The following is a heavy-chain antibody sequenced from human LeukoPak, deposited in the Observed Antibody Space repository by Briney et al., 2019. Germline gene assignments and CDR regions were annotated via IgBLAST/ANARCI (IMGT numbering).Heavy chain of an antibody. Sequence: GGSLRLSCAASGFTFSDYNMRWIRQAPGKGLEWVSVIYSGGSTYYADSVKGRFTISRDNSKNTLYLQMNSLRAEDTAVYYCARGIIGDWYFDLWGRGTLVTVSS. D-gene: IGHD3-10*01. V-gene: IGHV3-53*01. CDR3: ARGIIGDWYFDL. CDR2: IYSGGST. CDR1: GFTFSDYN. J-gene: IGHJ2*01.